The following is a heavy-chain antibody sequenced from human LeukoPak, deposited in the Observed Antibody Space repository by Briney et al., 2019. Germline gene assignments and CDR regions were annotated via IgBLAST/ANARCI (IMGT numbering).Heavy chain of an antibody. J-gene: IGHJ4*02. V-gene: IGHV1-18*01. D-gene: IGHD3-10*01. CDR3: ARAQTTGFGESIDY. CDR2: ISVYNGNT. Sequence: ASVKVSCKTSGYKFTSYGVNWVRQAPGQGLEWMGWISVYNGNTIYAEKLQGRVTVTTDTSTTTAYMELRSLRSDDTAVYYCARAQTTGFGESIDYWGQGTLVTVSS. CDR1: GYKFTSYG.